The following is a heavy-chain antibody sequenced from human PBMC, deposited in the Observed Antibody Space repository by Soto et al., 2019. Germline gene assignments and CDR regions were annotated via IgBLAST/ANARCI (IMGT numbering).Heavy chain of an antibody. J-gene: IGHJ2*01. V-gene: IGHV3-23*01. D-gene: IGHD3-10*01. CDR3: ARKVSGSTGRPDLWYFDL. Sequence: EVQLLDSGGGLVQPGGSLRLSCATSGFTFSDYALTWVRQAPGKGLAWVSAISGGGDATFYADSVKGRFTISRDNSKNTLYLQMNTLRAEDTAVYYCARKVSGSTGRPDLWYFDLWGRGTLVTVSS. CDR2: ISGGGDAT. CDR1: GFTFSDYA.